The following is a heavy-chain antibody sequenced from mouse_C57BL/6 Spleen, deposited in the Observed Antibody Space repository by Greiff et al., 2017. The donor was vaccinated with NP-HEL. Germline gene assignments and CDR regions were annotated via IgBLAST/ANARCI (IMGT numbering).Heavy chain of an antibody. J-gene: IGHJ3*01. CDR1: GYTFTDYY. CDR3: ARRGYYYGSSFFAY. D-gene: IGHD1-1*01. Sequence: EVQLQQSGPELVKPGASVKISCKASGYTFTDYYMNWVKQSHGKSLEWIGDINPNNGGTSYNQKFKGKATLTVDKSSSTAYMELRSLTSEDSAVYYCARRGYYYGSSFFAYWGQGTLVTVSA. V-gene: IGHV1-26*01. CDR2: INPNNGGT.